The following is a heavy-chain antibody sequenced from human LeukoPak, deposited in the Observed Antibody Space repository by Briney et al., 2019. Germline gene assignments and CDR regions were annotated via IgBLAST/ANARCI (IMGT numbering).Heavy chain of an antibody. CDR2: ITTYNGDK. Sequence: GASVKLSCKASGSTLSEYGISWVRRAPGQGLEWVGWITTYNGDKKYAEKFQCRVTMTTDTSTSTYYMELRSLRSDDTAIYYCARDCSNGVCSPRDHWGQGTLVTVST. CDR3: ARDCSNGVCSPRDH. J-gene: IGHJ4*02. V-gene: IGHV1-18*01. D-gene: IGHD2-8*01. CDR1: GSTLSEYG.